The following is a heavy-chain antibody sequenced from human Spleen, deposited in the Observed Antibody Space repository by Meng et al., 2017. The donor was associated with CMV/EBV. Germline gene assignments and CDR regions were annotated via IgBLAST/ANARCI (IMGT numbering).Heavy chain of an antibody. Sequence: ASVKVSCKASGYTFTSFGISWMRQAPGQGLEWMGWVNAYNGDTIYAQKFQDRVTMTTDTSTSTAFMELRSLTSDDTAVYYCATSRPKRAWFDPWGQGTLVTVSS. V-gene: IGHV1-18*01. CDR3: ATSRPKRAWFDP. J-gene: IGHJ5*02. CDR2: VNAYNGDT. D-gene: IGHD6-6*01. CDR1: GYTFTSFG.